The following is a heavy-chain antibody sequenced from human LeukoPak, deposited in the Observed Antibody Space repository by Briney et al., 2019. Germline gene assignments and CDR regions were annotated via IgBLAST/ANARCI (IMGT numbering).Heavy chain of an antibody. CDR2: ISAYKGNT. CDR1: GYTFTTYC. V-gene: IGHV1-18*01. J-gene: IGHJ4*02. CDR3: ARALVDGYKELGY. Sequence: GPSVKVSCKASGYTFTTYCITWVRHAPGQGREWMGWISAYKGNTNYTQKLQSRVTMTTDTSTSTAYMELRGLRSDDTAVYYCARALVDGYKELGYWGQGTLVTVSS. D-gene: IGHD5-24*01.